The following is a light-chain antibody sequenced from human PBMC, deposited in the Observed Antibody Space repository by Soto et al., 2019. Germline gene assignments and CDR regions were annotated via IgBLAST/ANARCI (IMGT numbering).Light chain of an antibody. V-gene: IGLV2-8*01. CDR2: GVS. Sequence: QSALTQPPSASGSPGQSVTISCTGTSRDVGGYNSVSWYQQHPGKAPKLMIYGVSTRPSGVPDRFSGSKSGNTASLTVSGLQAEDEADYYCSSYAGRNNAVVFGGGTKLTVL. CDR1: SRDVGGYNS. CDR3: SSYAGRNNAVV. J-gene: IGLJ2*01.